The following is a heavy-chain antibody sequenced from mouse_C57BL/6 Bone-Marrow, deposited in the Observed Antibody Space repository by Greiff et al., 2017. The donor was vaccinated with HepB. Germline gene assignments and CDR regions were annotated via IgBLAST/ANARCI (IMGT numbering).Heavy chain of an antibody. CDR1: GFSLTSYG. V-gene: IGHV2-2*01. J-gene: IGHJ1*03. CDR2: IWSGGST. D-gene: IGHD2-3*01. Sequence: VQGVESGPGLVQPSQSLSITCTVSGFSLTSYGVHWVRQSPGKGLEWLGVIWSGGSTDYNAAFISRLSISKDNSKSQVFFKMNSLQADDTAIYYCARMRWLLPYWYFDVWGTGTTVTVSS. CDR3: ARMRWLLPYWYFDV.